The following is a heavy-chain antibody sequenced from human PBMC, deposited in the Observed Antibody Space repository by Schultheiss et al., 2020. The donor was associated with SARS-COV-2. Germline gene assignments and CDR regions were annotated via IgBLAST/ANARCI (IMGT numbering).Heavy chain of an antibody. CDR1: GGSISSYY. J-gene: IGHJ4*02. D-gene: IGHD4-17*01. CDR3: ARMKSSSGDFDY. CDR2: IDWDDDK. Sequence: QTLSLTCTVSGGSISSYYWSWIRQPPGKGLEWLALIDWDDDKYYSTSLKTRLTISKDTSKNQVVLTMTNMDPVDTATYYCARMKSSSGDFDYWGQGTLVTGSS. V-gene: IGHV2-70*01.